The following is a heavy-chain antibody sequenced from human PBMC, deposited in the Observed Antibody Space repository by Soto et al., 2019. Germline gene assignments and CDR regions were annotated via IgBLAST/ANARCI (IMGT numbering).Heavy chain of an antibody. CDR1: GFTFEDFA. CDR3: GKTRNNYHYYFDS. V-gene: IGHV3-9*01. D-gene: IGHD4-4*01. J-gene: IGHJ4*02. CDR2: ISWNGGRI. Sequence: PGGSLRLSCAASGFTFEDFAMNWVRQAPGKGPEWVSRISWNGGRIDYADSVKGRFTISRDNAKNALYLQMNSLRPEDTALYYCGKTRNNYHYYFDSWGQGTLVTVSS.